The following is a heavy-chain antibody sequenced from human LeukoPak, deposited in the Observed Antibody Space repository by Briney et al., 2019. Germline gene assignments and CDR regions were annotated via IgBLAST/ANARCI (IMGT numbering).Heavy chain of an antibody. CDR1: GGSISSSSYY. D-gene: IGHD1-26*01. CDR3: AREISVGWDPRSAFDI. V-gene: IGHV4-39*07. J-gene: IGHJ3*02. Sequence: PSETLSLTCTVSGGSISSSSYYWGWIRQPPGKGLEWIGSIYYSGSTYYNPSLKSRVTISVDTSKNQFSLKLSSVTAADTAVYYCAREISVGWDPRSAFDIWGQGTMVTVSS. CDR2: IYYSGST.